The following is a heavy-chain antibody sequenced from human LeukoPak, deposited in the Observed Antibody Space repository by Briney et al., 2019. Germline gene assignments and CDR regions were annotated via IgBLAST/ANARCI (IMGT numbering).Heavy chain of an antibody. CDR1: GYSFTDYA. J-gene: IGHJ4*02. D-gene: IGHD3-22*01. Sequence: ASVKVSCKASGYSFTDYAMHWVRQAPGQRLEWMGWINAANGSTKYSQNFQGRVTITRDTSASTAYMELSSLRSEDTAVYYRAGTYYYDSSGYYPAFDYWGQGTVVTVSS. CDR3: AGTYYYDSSGYYPAFDY. CDR2: INAANGST. V-gene: IGHV1-3*01.